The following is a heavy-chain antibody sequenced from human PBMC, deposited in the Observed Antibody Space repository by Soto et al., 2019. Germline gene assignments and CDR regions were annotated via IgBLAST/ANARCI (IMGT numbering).Heavy chain of an antibody. Sequence: GGSLRLACAASGFTFSDYYMSWIRQAPGKGLEWVSYISSSGSTIYYADSVKGRFTIYRDNSKNSLYLQMNSLRAEDTAVYYYAIYEEQQLVHDYRGQRTPITGSS. CDR1: GFTFSDYY. J-gene: IGHJ4*02. V-gene: IGHV3-11*01. D-gene: IGHD6-13*01. CDR2: ISSSGSTI. CDR3: AIYEEQQLVHDY.